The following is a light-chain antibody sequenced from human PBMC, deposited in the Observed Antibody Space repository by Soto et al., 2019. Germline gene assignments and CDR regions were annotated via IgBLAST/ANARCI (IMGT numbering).Light chain of an antibody. Sequence: QSALTQPASVSGSPGQSITISCTGTSSDVGSYNLVSWYQQHPGKAPKLMIYEDIARPPGVSNRFSGSKSGNTASLTISGLQTEDEADYYCCSYAGGTSVVFGGGTKLTVL. CDR3: CSYAGGTSVV. J-gene: IGLJ2*01. V-gene: IGLV2-23*01. CDR2: EDI. CDR1: SSDVGSYNL.